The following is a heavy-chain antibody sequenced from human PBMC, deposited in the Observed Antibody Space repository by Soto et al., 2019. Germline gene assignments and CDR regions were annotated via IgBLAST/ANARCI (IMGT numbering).Heavy chain of an antibody. CDR3: ARAARGYGSGSYYHY. Sequence: ASVKVSCKASGYTFTSYAMHWVRQAPGQRLEWMGWINAGNGNTKYSQKFQGRVTITRDTSASTAYMELSSLRSEDTAVYYCARAARGYGSGSYYHYWGQGNLVTVSS. V-gene: IGHV1-3*01. CDR2: INAGNGNT. CDR1: GYTFTSYA. J-gene: IGHJ4*02. D-gene: IGHD3-10*01.